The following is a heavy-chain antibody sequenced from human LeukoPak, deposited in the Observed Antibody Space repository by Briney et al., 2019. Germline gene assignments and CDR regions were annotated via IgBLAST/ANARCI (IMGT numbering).Heavy chain of an antibody. CDR2: TYYRSKWYN. CDR1: GDSASSNSAA. J-gene: IGHJ4*02. CDR3: ARGSIAARLVFYFDY. V-gene: IGHV6-1*01. Sequence: SQTLSLTCAISGDSASSNSAAWNWIRQSPSRGLEWLGRTYYRSKWYNDYAVSVKSRITINPDTSKNQFSLQLNSVTPEDTAVYYCARGSIAARLVFYFDYWGQGTLVTVSS. D-gene: IGHD6-6*01.